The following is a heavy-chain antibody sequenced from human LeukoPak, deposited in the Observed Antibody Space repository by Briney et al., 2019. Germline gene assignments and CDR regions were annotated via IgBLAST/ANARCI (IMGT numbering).Heavy chain of an antibody. CDR3: AKDITGGRSSPYFDS. D-gene: IGHD1-14*01. CDR2: INTDGSST. J-gene: IGHJ4*02. V-gene: IGHV3-74*01. Sequence: GGSLRLSCAASGFTFSSYWMHWVRQAPGKGLVWVSRINTDGSSTNYADSVKGRFTISRDNAKNSLYLQMNSLRDEDTALYYCAKDITGGRSSPYFDSWGQGTLVTVSS. CDR1: GFTFSSYW.